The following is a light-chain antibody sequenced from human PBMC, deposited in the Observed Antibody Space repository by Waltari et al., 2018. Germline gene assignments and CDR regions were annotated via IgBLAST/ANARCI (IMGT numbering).Light chain of an antibody. CDR1: QRISSC. V-gene: IGKV1-39*01. Sequence: DIQMTQSPSSLSASVGDRVTITCRASQRISSCLNWYQQKPGKAPKLLIYAASSLQSGVPSRFSGSGSWTDFTFTISSLQSEDFAVYFCQQYNTWPTFGGGTKVEIK. CDR3: QQYNTWPT. CDR2: AAS. J-gene: IGKJ4*01.